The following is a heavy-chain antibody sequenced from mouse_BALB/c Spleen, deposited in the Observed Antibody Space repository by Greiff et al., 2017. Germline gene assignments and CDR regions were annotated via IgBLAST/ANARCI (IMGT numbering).Heavy chain of an antibody. V-gene: IGHV5-17*02. Sequence: EVNVVESGGGLVQPGGSRKLSCAASGFTFSSFGMHWVRQAPEKGLEWVAYISSGSSTIYYADTVKGRFTISRDNPKNTLFLQMTSLRSEDTAMYYCARGRSSRFDYWGQGTTLTVSS. CDR2: ISSGSSTI. CDR1: GFTFSSFG. D-gene: IGHD1-1*01. J-gene: IGHJ2*01. CDR3: ARGRSSRFDY.